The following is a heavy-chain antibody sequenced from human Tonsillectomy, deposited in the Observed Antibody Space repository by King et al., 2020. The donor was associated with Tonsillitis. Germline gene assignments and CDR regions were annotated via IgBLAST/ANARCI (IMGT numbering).Heavy chain of an antibody. CDR1: GGSISSYY. V-gene: IGHV4-59*01. J-gene: IGHJ4*02. CDR2: IHYSGST. CDR3: ARASSYFDY. Sequence: VQLQESGPGLVKPSETLSLTCTVSGGSISSYYWSWIRQPPGKGLEWIGHIHYSGSTNYKSSLKSRVTISVDTSKNQFSLRLSSVTAADTAVYYCARASSYFDYWGLGTLVTVSS.